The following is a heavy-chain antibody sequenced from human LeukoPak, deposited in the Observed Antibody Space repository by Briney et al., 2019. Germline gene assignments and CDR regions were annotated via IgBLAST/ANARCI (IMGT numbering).Heavy chain of an antibody. D-gene: IGHD6-6*01. CDR3: AREYSISSFFHYYCRMHV. Sequence: GGSLRLSCAASGFTFSSYGMRWVRQAPGKGLGWVAVIWFDGSNNYYADSVKGRFPFSRDNSKNTLYLQINSLRAEDTAVYYCAREYSISSFFHYYCRMHVWGQDPTLTVSS. J-gene: IGHJ6*02. CDR2: IWFDGSNN. CDR1: GFTFSSYG. V-gene: IGHV3-33*01.